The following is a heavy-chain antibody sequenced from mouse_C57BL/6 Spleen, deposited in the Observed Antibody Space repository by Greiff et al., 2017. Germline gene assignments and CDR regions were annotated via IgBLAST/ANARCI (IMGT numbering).Heavy chain of an antibody. CDR3: ANYYGSNYAMDY. CDR1: GFTFSSYG. Sequence: DVQLVESGGDLVKPGGSLKLSCAASGFTFSSYGMSWVRQTPDKRLEWVATISSGGSYTYYPDSVKGRFTISRDNAKNTLSLQMSSLKSEDTAMYYCANYYGSNYAMDYWGQGTSVTVSS. CDR2: ISSGGSYT. J-gene: IGHJ4*01. V-gene: IGHV5-6*01. D-gene: IGHD1-1*01.